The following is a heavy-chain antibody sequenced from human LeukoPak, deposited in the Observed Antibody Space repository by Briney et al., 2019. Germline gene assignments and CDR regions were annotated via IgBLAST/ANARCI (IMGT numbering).Heavy chain of an antibody. Sequence: GGSLRLSCAASGFTYTSHWMSWVRQAPGKGLEWVARMNLDGSEKYYVDSVKGRFTISRDNAKTSLYLEMNSLRAEDTAVYYCARDATYCTNGVCYTHFDYWGQGTLVTGSS. CDR2: MNLDGSEK. V-gene: IGHV3-7*01. J-gene: IGHJ4*02. CDR1: GFTYTSHW. CDR3: ARDATYCTNGVCYTHFDY. D-gene: IGHD2-8*01.